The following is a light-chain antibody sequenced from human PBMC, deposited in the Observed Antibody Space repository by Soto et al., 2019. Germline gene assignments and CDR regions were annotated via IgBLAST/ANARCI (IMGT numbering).Light chain of an antibody. V-gene: IGLV2-14*03. Sequence: QSALTQPASVSGSPGQSITISCTGTSSDVGGYNYVSWYQHHPGKAPELLIYDVSIRPSGVSNRFSGSKSGHTASLTISGLQAEDEADYYCSSYASSSTYVFGTGTKVPLL. CDR1: SSDVGGYNY. J-gene: IGLJ1*01. CDR2: DVS. CDR3: SSYASSSTYV.